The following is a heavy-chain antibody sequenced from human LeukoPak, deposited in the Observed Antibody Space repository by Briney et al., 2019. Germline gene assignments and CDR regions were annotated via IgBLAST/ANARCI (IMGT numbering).Heavy chain of an antibody. CDR2: ISSDGGST. J-gene: IGHJ1*01. Sequence: RTGGSLRLPCAASGFTFRNFAMHWVRQAPGKQLEYVSAISSDGGSTYYANSVKGRFTISRDTSKNTLYLQMGSLRAEDMAVYYCARDPSNLQTSIAAAGTGYFQHWGQGTLVTVSS. D-gene: IGHD6-13*01. CDR1: GFTFRNFA. V-gene: IGHV3-64*01. CDR3: ARDPSNLQTSIAAAGTGYFQH.